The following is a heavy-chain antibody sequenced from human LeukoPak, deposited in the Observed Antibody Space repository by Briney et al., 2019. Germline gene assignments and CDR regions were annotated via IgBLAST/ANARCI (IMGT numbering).Heavy chain of an antibody. CDR1: GGSFSTNSNY. V-gene: IGHV4-39*01. Sequence: SETLSLTCTVSGGSFSTNSNYWGWIRQPPGKGLEWIGRLYYSGSTYYNPSLKSRVTISVDTSKNQFSLKLSSVTAADTAVYYCARRKETSGYLDYWGQGTLVTVSS. D-gene: IGHD3-22*01. CDR2: LYYSGST. J-gene: IGHJ4*02. CDR3: ARRKETSGYLDY.